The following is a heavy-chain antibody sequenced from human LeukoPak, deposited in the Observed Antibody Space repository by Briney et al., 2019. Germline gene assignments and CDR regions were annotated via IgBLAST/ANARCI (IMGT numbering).Heavy chain of an antibody. Sequence: ASVKVSCKASGYTFTSYDINWVRQATGQGLEWMGWMNPNSGNTGYAQKFQGRVTMTRNTSISTAYMELSSLRSEDSAVYYCARVESVAGTGWSDPWGQGTLVTVSS. V-gene: IGHV1-8*01. J-gene: IGHJ5*02. CDR2: MNPNSGNT. CDR1: GYTFTSYD. D-gene: IGHD6-19*01. CDR3: ARVESVAGTGWSDP.